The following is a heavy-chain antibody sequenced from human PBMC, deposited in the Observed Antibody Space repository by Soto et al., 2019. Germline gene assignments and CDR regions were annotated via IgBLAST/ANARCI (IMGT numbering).Heavy chain of an antibody. V-gene: IGHV1-2*02. CDR3: ARDRGSSSSLDY. CDR2: INPNSGGT. D-gene: IGHD6-6*01. J-gene: IGHJ4*02. Sequence: ASVKVSCKASGYTFTGYYMHWVRQAPGQGLEWMGWINPNSGGTNYAQKFQGRVTMTRDTSISTAYMGLSRLRSDDTAVYYCARDRGSSSSLDYWGQGTLVTVSS. CDR1: GYTFTGYY.